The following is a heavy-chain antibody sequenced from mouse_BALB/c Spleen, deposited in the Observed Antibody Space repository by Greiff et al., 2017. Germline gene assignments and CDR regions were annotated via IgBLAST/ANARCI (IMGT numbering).Heavy chain of an antibody. CDR3: ARRPYGYDWYFDV. V-gene: IGHV8-12*01. J-gene: IGHJ1*01. CDR2: IYWDDDK. D-gene: IGHD2-2*01. Sequence: QVTLKESGPGILQPSQTLSLTCSFSGFSLSTSGMGVCWIRQPSGKGLEWLAHIYWDDDKRYNPSLKSRLTISKDTSRNQVFLKITSVDTADTATYYCARRPYGYDWYFDVWGAGTTVTVSS. CDR1: GFSLSTSGMG.